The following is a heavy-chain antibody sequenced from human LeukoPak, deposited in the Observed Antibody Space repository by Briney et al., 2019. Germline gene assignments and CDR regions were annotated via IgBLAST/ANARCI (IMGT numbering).Heavy chain of an antibody. D-gene: IGHD1-26*01. CDR3: AKDIDSFGLHQLLGFDY. V-gene: IGHV3-30*18. J-gene: IGHJ4*02. Sequence: GGSLRLSCAASGFTFSGHGMHWVRQAPGKGLEWVADISYDGSNKYHADSVKGRFTISRDNSKSTLYLHMNSLRAEDTAVYYCAKDIDSFGLHQLLGFDYWGQGTLVTVSS. CDR1: GFTFSGHG. CDR2: ISYDGSNK.